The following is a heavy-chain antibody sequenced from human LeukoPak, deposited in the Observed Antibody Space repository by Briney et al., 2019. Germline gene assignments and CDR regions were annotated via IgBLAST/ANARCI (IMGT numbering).Heavy chain of an antibody. J-gene: IGHJ4*02. Sequence: SETLSLTCAVYGGSFSGYYWSWIRQPPGKGLEWIGEINHSGSTNYNPSLKSRVTISVDKSKNQFSLKLSSVTAADTAVYYCARVGATVTTLDYWGQGTLVTVSS. CDR3: ARVGATVTTLDY. CDR2: INHSGST. CDR1: GGSFSGYY. V-gene: IGHV4-34*01. D-gene: IGHD4-17*01.